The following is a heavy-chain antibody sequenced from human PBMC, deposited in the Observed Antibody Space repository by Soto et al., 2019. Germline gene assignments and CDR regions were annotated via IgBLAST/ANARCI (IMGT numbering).Heavy chain of an antibody. CDR1: GYTFTSYG. CDR3: ARDIVVVPAATAEDY. CDR2: ISAYNGNT. J-gene: IGHJ4*02. V-gene: IGHV1-18*01. D-gene: IGHD2-2*01. Sequence: ASVKVSCKASGYTFTSYGISWVRQAPGQGLEWMGWISAYNGNTNYAQKLQGRVTMTTDTSTSTAYMELRSLRSDDTAVYYCARDIVVVPAATAEDYWGQGTLVNVSS.